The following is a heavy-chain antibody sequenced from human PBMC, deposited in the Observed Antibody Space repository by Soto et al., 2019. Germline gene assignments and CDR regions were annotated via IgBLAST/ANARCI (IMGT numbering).Heavy chain of an antibody. V-gene: IGHV3-33*01. CDR1: GFTFSSYG. CDR3: ARDTWIRQPLYGIDV. Sequence: PGGSLRLSCAAPGFTFSSYGMHWVRQAPGKGLEWVAVIWYDGSNKYYADSVKGRFTISRDNSKNTLYLQMNSLRAEDTAVYYCARDTWIRQPLYGIDVWGQGTTVTVSS. D-gene: IGHD5-12*01. J-gene: IGHJ6*02. CDR2: IWYDGSNK.